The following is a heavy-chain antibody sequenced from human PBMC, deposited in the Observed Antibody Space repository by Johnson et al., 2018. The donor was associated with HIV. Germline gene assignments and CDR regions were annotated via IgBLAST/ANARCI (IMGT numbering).Heavy chain of an antibody. CDR2: INWNGGST. CDR3: ARFLAGTAMVGDAFDI. V-gene: IGHV3-20*04. D-gene: IGHD6-19*01. Sequence: VQLVESGGGVVRPGGSLRLSCAVSGFTFNDHGMSWVRQAPGKGLEWVSGINWNGGSTGYADSVKGRFTISRDNAKNSLYLQMNSLRAEDTALYYCARFLAGTAMVGDAFDIWGQGTMVTVSS. CDR1: GFTFNDHG. J-gene: IGHJ3*02.